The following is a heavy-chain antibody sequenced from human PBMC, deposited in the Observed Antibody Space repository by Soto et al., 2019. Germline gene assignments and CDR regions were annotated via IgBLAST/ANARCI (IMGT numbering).Heavy chain of an antibody. CDR1: GSTFPSYY. Sequence: ASVKVSCKASGSTFPSYYMHSLRQAPVQVLEWMGMINPSGGSTSYAQKFQGRVTMTRDTSTSTVYMELSSLRSEDTAVYYCARTHMITFGGVIVTRNPRGAFDIWGQGTMVTVSS. J-gene: IGHJ3*02. D-gene: IGHD3-16*02. V-gene: IGHV1-46*01. CDR3: ARTHMITFGGVIVTRNPRGAFDI. CDR2: INPSGGST.